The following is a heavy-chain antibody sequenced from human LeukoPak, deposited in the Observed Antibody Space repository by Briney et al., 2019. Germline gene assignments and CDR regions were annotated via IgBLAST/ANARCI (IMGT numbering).Heavy chain of an antibody. CDR3: ARDPRGGNSYYYYYYMDV. V-gene: IGHV1-2*02. D-gene: IGHD4-23*01. J-gene: IGHJ6*03. CDR1: GYTFTGYY. CDR2: INPNSGGT. Sequence: ASVKVSCKASGYTFTGYYMHWVRQAPGQGPEWMGWINPNSGGTNYAQKFQGRVTMTRDTSISTAYMELSRLRSDDTAVYYCARDPRGGNSYYYYYYMDVWGKGTTVTVSS.